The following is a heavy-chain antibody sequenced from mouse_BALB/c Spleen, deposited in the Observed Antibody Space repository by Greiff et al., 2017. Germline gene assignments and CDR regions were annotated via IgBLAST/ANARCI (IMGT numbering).Heavy chain of an antibody. CDR2: IYWDDDK. CDR3: ARRSAMITTRRAYAMDY. CDR1: GFSLSTSGMG. V-gene: IGHV8-12*01. Sequence: QVTLKESGPGILQPSQTLSLTCSFSGFSLSTSGMGVCWIRQPSGKGLEWLAHIYWDDDKRYNPSLKSRLTISKDTSRNQVFLKITSVDTADTATYYCARRSAMITTRRAYAMDYWGQGTSVTVSS. D-gene: IGHD2-4*01. J-gene: IGHJ4*01.